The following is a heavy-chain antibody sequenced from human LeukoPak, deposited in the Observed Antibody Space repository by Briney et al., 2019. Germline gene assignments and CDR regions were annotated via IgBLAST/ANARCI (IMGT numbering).Heavy chain of an antibody. V-gene: IGHV4-39*01. Sequence: KPSETLSLTCTVSGDSISSSSYYWGWIRQPPGKGLEWIGSIYYSGSTYYNPSLKSRVTISVDTSKNQFSLKLSSVTAADTAVYYCARHLSVVGATDDAFDIWGQGTMVTVSS. CDR1: GDSISSSSYY. CDR2: IYYSGST. CDR3: ARHLSVVGATDDAFDI. D-gene: IGHD1-26*01. J-gene: IGHJ3*02.